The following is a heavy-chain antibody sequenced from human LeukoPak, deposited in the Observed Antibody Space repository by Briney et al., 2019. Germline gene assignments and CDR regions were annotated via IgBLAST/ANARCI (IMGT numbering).Heavy chain of an antibody. Sequence: SETLSLTCAVYGGSFSGYYWSWIRQPPGKGLEWIGESNHSGGTNYNPSLKSRVTISVDTSKNQFSLKLSSVTAADTAVYYCARVRGGRKSYYFDYWGQGTLVTVSS. D-gene: IGHD2-15*01. V-gene: IGHV4-34*01. J-gene: IGHJ4*02. CDR2: SNHSGGT. CDR3: ARVRGGRKSYYFDY. CDR1: GGSFSGYY.